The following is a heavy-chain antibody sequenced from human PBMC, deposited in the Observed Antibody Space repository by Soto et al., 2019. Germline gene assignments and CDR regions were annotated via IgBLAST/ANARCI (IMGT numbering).Heavy chain of an antibody. D-gene: IGHD1-26*01. CDR3: ARSPHPPWDHLCVVDY. Sequence: QVQLQESGPGLVKPSGTLSLTCAVSGGSISSSNWWSWVRQPPGKGLEWIGEIYHSGRTNYNPSPKSRVTISVATSKPQVSLKLSYVTAAETAVYYCARSPHPPWDHLCVVDYWGPGTLVTVSS. J-gene: IGHJ4*02. V-gene: IGHV4-4*02. CDR1: GGSISSSNW. CDR2: IYHSGRT.